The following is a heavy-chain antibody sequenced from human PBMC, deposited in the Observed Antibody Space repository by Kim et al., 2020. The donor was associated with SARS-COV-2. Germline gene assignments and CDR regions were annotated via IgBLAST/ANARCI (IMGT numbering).Heavy chain of an antibody. Sequence: GGSLRLSCAASGFTFSSYAMHWVRQAPGKGLEWVAVISYDGSNKYYADSVKGRFTISRDNSKNTLYLQMNSLRAEDTAVYYCAREAQLVRENFDYWGQGT. D-gene: IGHD6-13*01. V-gene: IGHV3-30*04. J-gene: IGHJ4*02. CDR2: ISYDGSNK. CDR1: GFTFSSYA. CDR3: AREAQLVRENFDY.